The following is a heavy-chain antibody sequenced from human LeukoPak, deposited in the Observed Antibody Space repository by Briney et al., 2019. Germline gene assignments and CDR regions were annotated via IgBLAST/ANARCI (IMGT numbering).Heavy chain of an antibody. CDR3: AKARGYSSSYYYYTDV. CDR1: GYTFTGYY. Sequence: ASVKVSCKASGYTFTGYYMHWVRQAPGQGLEWMGWINPNSGGTNYAQKFQGRVTMTRDTSISTAYMELSRLRSDDTAVYYCAKARGYSSSYYYYTDVWGKGTTVTISS. V-gene: IGHV1-2*02. J-gene: IGHJ6*03. D-gene: IGHD5-18*01. CDR2: INPNSGGT.